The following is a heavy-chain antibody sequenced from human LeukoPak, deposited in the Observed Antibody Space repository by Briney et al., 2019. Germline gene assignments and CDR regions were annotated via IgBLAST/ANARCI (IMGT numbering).Heavy chain of an antibody. CDR1: GGSISSSSYY. Sequence: PSETLSLTCTVSGGSISSSSYYWGWIRQPPGKGLEWIGSIYYSGSTYYNPSLKSRVTISVDTSKNQFSLKLSSVTAAGTAMYYCARAGNRGSYVVYWGQGTLVTVSS. D-gene: IGHD1-26*01. J-gene: IGHJ4*02. CDR2: IYYSGST. V-gene: IGHV4-39*01. CDR3: ARAGNRGSYVVY.